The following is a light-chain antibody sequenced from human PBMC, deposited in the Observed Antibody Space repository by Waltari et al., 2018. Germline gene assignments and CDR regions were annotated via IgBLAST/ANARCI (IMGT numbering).Light chain of an antibody. J-gene: IGKJ2*01. Sequence: DIQMTQSPSTLSASVGDRVTITCRASQSVSSWLAWYRQKPGEAPKLLIYDASSLESGVPSRFSGSGSGTEFTLTISSLQLEDFATYYCQQSYNAPYTFGQGTNVEIK. CDR2: DAS. V-gene: IGKV1-5*01. CDR1: QSVSSW. CDR3: QQSYNAPYT.